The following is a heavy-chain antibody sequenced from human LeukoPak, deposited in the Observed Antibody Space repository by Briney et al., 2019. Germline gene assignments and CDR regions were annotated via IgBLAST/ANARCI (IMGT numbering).Heavy chain of an antibody. D-gene: IGHD3-3*01. V-gene: IGHV3-7*01. CDR2: IKQDGSGK. Sequence: GGSLRLSCTASGFTFSSYWMSWVRQAPGKGLEWVANIKQDGSGKYYVDSVKGRFTISRDNAKNSLYLQMNSLRAEDTAAYYCARAQLRFLEWSPWGYWGQGTLVTVSS. CDR1: GFTFSSYW. J-gene: IGHJ4*02. CDR3: ARAQLRFLEWSPWGY.